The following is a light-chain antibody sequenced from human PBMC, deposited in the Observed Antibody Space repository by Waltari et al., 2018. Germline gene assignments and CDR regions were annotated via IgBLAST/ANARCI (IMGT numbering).Light chain of an antibody. CDR2: EVS. V-gene: IGLV2-14*01. J-gene: IGLJ2*01. Sequence: QSALTQPASAPGSPGQSITTSCTGTSRDIGGYNFVSLSQQHPGKVPKLIIYEVSNRPSGVSYRFSGSKSGNTASLTISGLQAEDEADYYCSSYTSSSTGIFGGGTKLTVL. CDR1: SRDIGGYNF. CDR3: SSYTSSSTGI.